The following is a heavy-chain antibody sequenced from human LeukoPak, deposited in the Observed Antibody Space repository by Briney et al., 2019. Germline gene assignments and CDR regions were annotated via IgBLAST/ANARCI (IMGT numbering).Heavy chain of an antibody. CDR3: ARGYRRSGWYGDRAFDI. CDR1: GGSFSDYY. CDR2: INHSGST. V-gene: IGHV4-34*01. Sequence: SETLSLTCAVYGGSFSDYYWSWIRQPPGKGLEWIGEINHSGSTNYNPSLKSRVTISVDTYKNQFSLKLSSVTAADTAVYYCARGYRRSGWYGDRAFDIWGQGTMVTVSS. D-gene: IGHD6-19*01. J-gene: IGHJ3*02.